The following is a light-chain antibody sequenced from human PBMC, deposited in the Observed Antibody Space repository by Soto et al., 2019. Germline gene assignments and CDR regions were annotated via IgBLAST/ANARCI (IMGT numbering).Light chain of an antibody. CDR3: QHYNSYSFT. Sequence: DIQMTQSPSTLSASVGDRVTITCRASQSISSWLAWYQQTPGKAPTLLIYKAFSLESGVPSRFSGGGSGTAYTRTISSLQPDGFATYYDQHYNSYSFTFGGGATVELK. CDR1: QSISSW. V-gene: IGKV1-5*03. CDR2: KAF. J-gene: IGKJ4*01.